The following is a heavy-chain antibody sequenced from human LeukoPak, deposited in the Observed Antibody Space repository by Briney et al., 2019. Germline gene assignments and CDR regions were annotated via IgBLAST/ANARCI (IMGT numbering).Heavy chain of an antibody. D-gene: IGHD3-22*01. Sequence: SETLSLTCAVYGGSFSGYYWSWIRQPPGKGLEWIGEINHSGSTNYNPSPKSRVTKSVDTSKNQFSLKLSSVTAADTTVYYCARGHWETDSSGYSYFDYWGQGTLVTVSS. CDR1: GGSFSGYY. V-gene: IGHV4-34*01. CDR2: INHSGST. CDR3: ARGHWETDSSGYSYFDY. J-gene: IGHJ4*02.